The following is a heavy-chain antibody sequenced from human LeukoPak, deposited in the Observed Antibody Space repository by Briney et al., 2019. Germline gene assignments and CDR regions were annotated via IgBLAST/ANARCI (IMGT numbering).Heavy chain of an antibody. Sequence: SETLSLTCTVSGGSISSYYWSWIRQPPGKGLEWIGYIYYSGSTNYNPSLKSRATISVDTSKNQFSLKLSSVTAADTAVYYCARGNYDFWSGSRFDPWGQGTLVTVSS. D-gene: IGHD3-3*01. CDR1: GGSISSYY. CDR2: IYYSGST. V-gene: IGHV4-59*01. CDR3: ARGNYDFWSGSRFDP. J-gene: IGHJ5*02.